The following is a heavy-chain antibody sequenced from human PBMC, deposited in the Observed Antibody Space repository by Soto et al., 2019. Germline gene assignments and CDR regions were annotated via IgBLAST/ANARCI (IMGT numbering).Heavy chain of an antibody. D-gene: IGHD2-2*02. CDR3: ARYCSNTNCYMLDY. CDR1: GASVTSAGYY. V-gene: IGHV4-61*08. CDR2: VSSTGST. Sequence: QLQESGPGLVRPSETLSLICTVSGASVTSAGYYWSWIRQPPGKGLEWIGYVSSTGSTIYNSALKSRVTMSLDMPKNQFSLRLDSVTAAGTAVYYCARYCSNTNCYMLDYWGQGTLVTASS. J-gene: IGHJ4*02.